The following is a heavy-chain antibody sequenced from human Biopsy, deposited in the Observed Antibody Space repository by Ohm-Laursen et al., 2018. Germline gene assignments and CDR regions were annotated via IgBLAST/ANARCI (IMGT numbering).Heavy chain of an antibody. CDR3: TRGGYYYDSLAYYYWFDP. D-gene: IGHD3-22*01. Sequence: GASVKVSCKASGYTFTGYHVRWVRQAPGQGLEWMGWINAKTGDTNYARKFQGRVTMTRDTSISTAYVDLSSLRSDDTAVYYCTRGGYYYDSLAYYYWFDPWGQGTLVTVSS. CDR2: INAKTGDT. J-gene: IGHJ5*02. CDR1: GYTFTGYH. V-gene: IGHV1-2*02.